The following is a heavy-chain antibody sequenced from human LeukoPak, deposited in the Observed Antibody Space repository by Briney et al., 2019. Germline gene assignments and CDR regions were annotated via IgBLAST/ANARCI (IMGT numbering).Heavy chain of an antibody. Sequence: GASVKVSCKASGYTFTSYGISWVRQAPGQGLEWMGWISAYNGNTNYAQKLQGRVTMTTDTSTSTASMELRSLRSDDTAVYYCASWSLVRDGGPDYWGQGTLVTVSS. D-gene: IGHD4-23*01. CDR1: GYTFTSYG. V-gene: IGHV1-18*01. J-gene: IGHJ4*02. CDR2: ISAYNGNT. CDR3: ASWSLVRDGGPDY.